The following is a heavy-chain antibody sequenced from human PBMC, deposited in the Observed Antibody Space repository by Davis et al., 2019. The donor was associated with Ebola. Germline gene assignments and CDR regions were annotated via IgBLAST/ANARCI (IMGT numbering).Heavy chain of an antibody. D-gene: IGHD2-2*01. CDR1: GFTFTRYR. J-gene: IGHJ5*02. V-gene: IGHV5-51*01. Sequence: ESLRLSCKGSGFTFTRYRIGRVRQVPGQGLEWIGIIYPGDSDTRYSPSFQGQVTISADKSISTAYLQWSSLKASDTAMYYCARLVPAAIASWWFDPWGQGTLVTVSS. CDR2: IYPGDSDT. CDR3: ARLVPAAIASWWFDP.